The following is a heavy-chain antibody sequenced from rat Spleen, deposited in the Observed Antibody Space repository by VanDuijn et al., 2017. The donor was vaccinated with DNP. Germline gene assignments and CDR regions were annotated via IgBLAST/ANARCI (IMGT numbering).Heavy chain of an antibody. CDR3: ARYITVIVFDY. CDR2: ISFRGGST. CDR1: GFSFSDYD. Sequence: EVQLVESGGGLVQPGRSLKLSCAASGFSFSDYDMAWVRQAPPKGLEWVTAISFRGGSTYYRDSVKGRFTVSRDNTQSRLYLQMDSMRSEDKATYYCARYITVIVFDYWVQGVMVTVSS. V-gene: IGHV5-20*01. J-gene: IGHJ2*01. D-gene: IGHD1-6*01.